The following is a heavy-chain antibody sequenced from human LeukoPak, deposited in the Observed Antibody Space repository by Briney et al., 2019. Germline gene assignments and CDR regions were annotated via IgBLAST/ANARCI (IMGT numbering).Heavy chain of an antibody. D-gene: IGHD2-8*01. CDR3: AKERAYCTNGVRYDDYYGMDV. CDR2: ISGSGGST. J-gene: IGHJ6*02. V-gene: IGHV3-23*01. Sequence: GGSLRLSCAASGFNFGSYGMHWVRQVPGKGLEWVSAISGSGGSTYYADSVKGRFTISRDNSKNTLYLQMNSLRAEDTAVYYCAKERAYCTNGVRYDDYYGMDVWGQGTTVTVSS. CDR1: GFNFGSYG.